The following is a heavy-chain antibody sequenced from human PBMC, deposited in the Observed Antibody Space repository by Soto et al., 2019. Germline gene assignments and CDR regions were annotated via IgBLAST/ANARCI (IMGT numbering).Heavy chain of an antibody. CDR1: GFTFSHYW. J-gene: IGHJ4*02. D-gene: IGHD2-15*01. CDR2: IKEDGTEE. CDR3: ARCGSEVDY. Sequence: EVQLVESGGDLVQPGGSLRLSCAVSGFTFSHYWMTWVRQAPGNGLEWVANIKEDGTEENYVDSVKGRFTISRDNAKNSLYRQMNSVRPEDTAVYYGARCGSEVDYWGQGTLVVGSS. V-gene: IGHV3-7*01.